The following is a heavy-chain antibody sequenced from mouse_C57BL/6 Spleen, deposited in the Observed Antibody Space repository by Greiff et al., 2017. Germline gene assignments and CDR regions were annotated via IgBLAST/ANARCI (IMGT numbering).Heavy chain of an antibody. V-gene: IGHV1-82*01. CDR3: AREEPNWNYFGY. CDR2: IYPGDGDT. Sequence: QVQLQQSGPELVKPGASVKLSCKASGYAFSSSWMYWVKQRPGKGLEWIGRIYPGDGDTNYNGKVKGKATLTADKSSSTAYMQLSSLTSEDSAVYFCAREEPNWNYFGYWGQGTTLTVAS. CDR1: GYAFSSSW. D-gene: IGHD4-1*02. J-gene: IGHJ2*01.